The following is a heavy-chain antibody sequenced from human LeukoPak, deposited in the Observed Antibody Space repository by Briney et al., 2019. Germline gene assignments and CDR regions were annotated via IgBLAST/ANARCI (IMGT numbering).Heavy chain of an antibody. CDR3: ARGGYGDRIDY. CDR1: GYTFIRYY. D-gene: IGHD4-17*01. V-gene: IGHV1-46*01. J-gene: IGHJ4*02. Sequence: GASVKVSCKASGYTFIRYYMHWVRQAPVKGLEWMGIINPSGGSTSYAQKFQGRVTMTRDTSTSTVYMELSRLRSEDTAVYYCARGGYGDRIDYWGQGTLVSVSS. CDR2: INPSGGST.